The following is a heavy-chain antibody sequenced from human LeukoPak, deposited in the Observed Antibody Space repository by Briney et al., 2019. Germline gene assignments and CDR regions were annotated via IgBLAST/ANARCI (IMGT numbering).Heavy chain of an antibody. J-gene: IGHJ6*02. CDR1: GGTFSSYA. Sequence: SVKVSCKASGGTFSSYAISWVRQAPGQGLEWMGGIIPIFGTANYAQKFQGRVTITADESTSTAYMELSSLRSEDTAVYYCARDVRDIVVVPAATNYYYYYGMDVWGQGTTVTVSS. CDR3: ARDVRDIVVVPAATNYYYYYGMDV. V-gene: IGHV1-69*13. CDR2: IIPIFGTA. D-gene: IGHD2-2*01.